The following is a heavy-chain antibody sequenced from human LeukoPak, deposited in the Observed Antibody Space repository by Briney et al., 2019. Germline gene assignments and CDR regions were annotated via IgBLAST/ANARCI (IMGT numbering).Heavy chain of an antibody. V-gene: IGHV3-30*14. CDR1: GFTFNSYA. CDR3: ARASYGGNGRYYGMDV. J-gene: IGHJ6*02. D-gene: IGHD4-23*01. Sequence: GGSLRLSCAASGFTFNSYAMHWVRQAPGKGLEWVAVISYDGNNKYYANSVKGRFTISRDNPKNTLYVQMNSLRAEDTAVYYCARASYGGNGRYYGMDVWGQGTTVTVSS. CDR2: ISYDGNNK.